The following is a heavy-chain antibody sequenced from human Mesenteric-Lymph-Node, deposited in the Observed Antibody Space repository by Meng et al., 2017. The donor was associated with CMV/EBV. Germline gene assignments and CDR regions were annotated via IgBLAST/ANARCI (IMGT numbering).Heavy chain of an antibody. J-gene: IGHJ4*02. D-gene: IGHD2-2*01. V-gene: IGHV3-21*01. Sequence: GGSLRLSCAASGFTFSSYSMNWVRQAPGKGLEWVSSISSSSYIYYADSVKGRFTISRDNAKNSLYLQMNSLRAEDTAVYYCARGGGCSSTSCIYYFDYWGQGTLVTVSS. CDR3: ARGGGCSSTSCIYYFDY. CDR2: ISSSSYI. CDR1: GFTFSSYS.